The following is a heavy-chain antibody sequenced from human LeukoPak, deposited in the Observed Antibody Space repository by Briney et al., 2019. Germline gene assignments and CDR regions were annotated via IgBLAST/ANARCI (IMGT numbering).Heavy chain of an antibody. D-gene: IGHD3-10*01. CDR1: GYTFTGYY. CDR2: INPNSGGT. CDR3: ASVFMVRGVHDAFDI. V-gene: IGHV1-2*02. Sequence: ASVKVSCKASGYTFTGYYMHWVRQAPGQGLDGMGWINPNSGGTNYAQKFQGRVTMTRDTSISTAYMELSRLRSDDTAVYYCASVFMVRGVHDAFDIWGPGTMVTVSS. J-gene: IGHJ3*02.